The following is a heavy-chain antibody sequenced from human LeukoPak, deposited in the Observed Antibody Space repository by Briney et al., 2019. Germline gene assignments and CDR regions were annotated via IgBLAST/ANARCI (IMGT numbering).Heavy chain of an antibody. CDR3: AKGLYSNPTYYYIDV. CDR2: ISGSGGST. V-gene: IGHV3-23*01. Sequence: GGSLRLSCAASGFTFSSYAMSWVRQAPGKGLEWVSAISGSGGSTYYADSVKGRFTISRDNSKNTLYLQMNSLRAEDTAVYYCAKGLYSNPTYYYIDVWGKGTTVTVSS. J-gene: IGHJ6*03. D-gene: IGHD4-11*01. CDR1: GFTFSSYA.